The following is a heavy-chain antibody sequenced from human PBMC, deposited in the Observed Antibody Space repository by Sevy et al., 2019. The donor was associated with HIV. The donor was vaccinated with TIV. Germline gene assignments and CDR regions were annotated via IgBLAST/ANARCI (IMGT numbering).Heavy chain of an antibody. CDR2: ISSSSSTI. D-gene: IGHD2-2*01. V-gene: IGHV3-48*02. CDR1: GFTFSSYS. J-gene: IGHJ6*02. CDR3: ARDPGYRSSTSCYLYGMDV. Sequence: GGSLRLSCAASGFTFSSYSMNWVRQAPGKGLEWVSYISSSSSTIYYADSVKGRFTISRDNAKNSLYLQMNSLRDEDTAVYYCARDPGYRSSTSCYLYGMDVWGQGTTVTVSS.